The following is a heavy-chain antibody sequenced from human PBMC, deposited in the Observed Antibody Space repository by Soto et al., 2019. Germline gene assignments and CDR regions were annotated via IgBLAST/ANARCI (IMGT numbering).Heavy chain of an antibody. J-gene: IGHJ3*02. CDR1: GFTFSSYS. D-gene: IGHD3-22*01. V-gene: IGHV3-48*01. Sequence: EVQLVESGGGLVQPGGSLRLSCAASGFTFSSYSMNWVRQAPGKGLEWVSYISSSSSTIYYADSVKGRFTISRDNAKNSLYMQMNSLRAEDTAVYYCARGERRYYYDSSGAIGGAFDIWGQGTIVTVSS. CDR2: ISSSSSTI. CDR3: ARGERRYYYDSSGAIGGAFDI.